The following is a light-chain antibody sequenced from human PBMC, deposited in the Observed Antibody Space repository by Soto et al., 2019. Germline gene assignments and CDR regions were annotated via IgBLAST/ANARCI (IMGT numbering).Light chain of an antibody. Sequence: QPVLTQPPSVSGAPGQRVTISCTGSSSDIGAGYDVHWYQQLPGTAPKLLIFDNNNRPSGVPDRFSGSKSGTSASLAITGLQAEDEADYYCQSYDGSLSGVLFGGGTKLTVL. CDR3: QSYDGSLSGVL. CDR2: DNN. J-gene: IGLJ2*01. V-gene: IGLV1-40*01. CDR1: SSDIGAGYD.